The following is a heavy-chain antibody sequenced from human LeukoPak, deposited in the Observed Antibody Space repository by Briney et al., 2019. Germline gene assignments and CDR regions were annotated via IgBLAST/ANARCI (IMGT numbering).Heavy chain of an antibody. D-gene: IGHD1-26*01. J-gene: IGHJ3*02. CDR3: ARIEWERLGRAFDI. CDR2: FYTGGTT. CDR1: GFIVSSDY. V-gene: IGHV3-53*01. Sequence: GGSLRLSCAASGFIVSSDYMSWVRQAPGKGLEWVSGFYTGGTTDYVNSVRGRFTMSRDNSKNTLYLQMNSLRAEDMAVYYCARIEWERLGRAFDIWGQGTMVTVSS.